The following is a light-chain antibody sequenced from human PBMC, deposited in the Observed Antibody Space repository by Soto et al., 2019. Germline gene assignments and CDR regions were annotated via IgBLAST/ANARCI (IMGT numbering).Light chain of an antibody. J-gene: IGLJ1*01. CDR1: SSDVGAYNF. V-gene: IGLV2-14*01. CDR2: EVS. CDR3: SSYTSSTTFV. Sequence: QSALTQSASVSGSPGRSITISCTGTSSDVGAYNFVSWYLQHPGKAPKLMIYEVSNRPSGVSNRFSGSKSGNTASLTISGLQAEDEADYYCSSYTSSTTFVFGTGTKVTVL.